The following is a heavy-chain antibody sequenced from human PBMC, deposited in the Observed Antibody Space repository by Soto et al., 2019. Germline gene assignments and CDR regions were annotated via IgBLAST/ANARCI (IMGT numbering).Heavy chain of an antibody. CDR2: ISYDGSNK. CDR3: AKDGAYGSSTSCYLNYYGMDV. Sequence: QSGGSLRLSCAASGFTFSSYGMHWVRQAPGKGLEWVAVISYDGSNKYYADSVKGRFTISRDNSKNTQYLQMNSLRAEDTAVYYCAKDGAYGSSTSCYLNYYGMDVWGQGTTVTVSS. CDR1: GFTFSSYG. D-gene: IGHD2-2*01. J-gene: IGHJ6*02. V-gene: IGHV3-30*18.